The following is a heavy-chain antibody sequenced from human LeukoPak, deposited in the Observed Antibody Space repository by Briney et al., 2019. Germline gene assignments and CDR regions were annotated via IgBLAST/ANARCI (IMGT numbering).Heavy chain of an antibody. V-gene: IGHV4-39*01. CDR2: IYYSGST. D-gene: IGHD6-13*01. CDR1: GGSFSGYY. Sequence: SETLSLTCAVYGGSFSGYYWGWIRQPPGKGLEWIGSIYYSGSTYYNPSLKSRVTIFADTSKNQFSLKLSSVTAADTAVYRCARIYRMYSSSGGGYHYYYYMDVWGKGTTVTISS. J-gene: IGHJ6*03. CDR3: ARIYRMYSSSGGGYHYYYYMDV.